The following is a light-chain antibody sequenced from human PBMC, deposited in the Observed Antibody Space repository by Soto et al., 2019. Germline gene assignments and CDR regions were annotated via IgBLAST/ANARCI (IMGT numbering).Light chain of an antibody. Sequence: QPVLTQPPSASGTPGQRVTISCSGSNSNIGSNTVNWYQQLPGTAPKLLIYSNNQRPSGVPGRFSDSKSGTSASLVISGLQSEDEADYYCASWDDSLNGVVFGGGTKLTVL. J-gene: IGLJ2*01. CDR1: NSNIGSNT. V-gene: IGLV1-44*01. CDR3: ASWDDSLNGVV. CDR2: SNN.